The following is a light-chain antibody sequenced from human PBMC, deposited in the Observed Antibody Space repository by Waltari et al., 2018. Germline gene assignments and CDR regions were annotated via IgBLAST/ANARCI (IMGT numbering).Light chain of an antibody. J-gene: IGKJ4*01. V-gene: IGKV3-11*01. CDR3: QQRRNWPLT. CDR1: HSVSLY. Sequence: EIVLTQSPATLSLSTGQRATPSCRASHSVSLYLAWDQQRPGQAPRLLIYDASNRATGIPARFSGSGSETDFTLTISSLEPEDSAVYYCQQRRNWPLTFGGGTKVEIK. CDR2: DAS.